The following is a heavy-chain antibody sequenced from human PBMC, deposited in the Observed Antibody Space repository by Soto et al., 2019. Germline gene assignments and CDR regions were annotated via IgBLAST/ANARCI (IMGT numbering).Heavy chain of an antibody. V-gene: IGHV4-30-2*01. CDR1: GGSISSGGYS. J-gene: IGHJ5*02. Sequence: SETLSLTCAVSGGSISSGGYSWSWIRQPPGKGLEWIGYIYHSGSTYYNPSLKSRVTISVDRSKNQFSLKLSSVTAADTAVYYCARRFFSGYGVVWFDPWGQGTLVTVS. CDR3: ARRFFSGYGVVWFDP. CDR2: IYHSGST. D-gene: IGHD5-12*01.